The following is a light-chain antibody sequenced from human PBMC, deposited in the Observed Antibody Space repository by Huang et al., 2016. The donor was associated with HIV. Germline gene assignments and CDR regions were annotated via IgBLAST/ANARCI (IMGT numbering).Light chain of an antibody. Sequence: EIVMTQSPATLSVSPGERVTLSCRANRSVSTNVAWCQQRPGQAPRLLIYGSSTRAPGIPARFSGSGSGTDVSLTISSLQSEDFALYYCHQYNNWLLSFGGGTRVDI. CDR1: RSVSTN. CDR3: HQYNNWLLS. CDR2: GSS. J-gene: IGKJ4*01. V-gene: IGKV3-15*01.